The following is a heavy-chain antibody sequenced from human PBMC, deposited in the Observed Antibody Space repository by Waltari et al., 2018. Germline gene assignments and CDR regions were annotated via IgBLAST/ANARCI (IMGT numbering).Heavy chain of an antibody. V-gene: IGHV1-46*01. CDR3: ARKGRQLVPFDY. CDR1: GYTFTRYY. D-gene: IGHD6-6*01. Sequence: QVQLGQSWAEVKKPGASVTVSCTASGYTFTRYYLHWVRQAPGQGLEWMGIINPSGGSTSYAQHFQGRVTMTRDTSTSTVYMELSSLRSEDTAVYYCARKGRQLVPFDYWGQGTLVTVSS. J-gene: IGHJ4*02. CDR2: INPSGGST.